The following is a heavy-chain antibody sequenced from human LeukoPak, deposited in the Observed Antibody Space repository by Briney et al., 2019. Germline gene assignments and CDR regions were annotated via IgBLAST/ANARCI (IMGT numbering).Heavy chain of an antibody. J-gene: IGHJ4*02. CDR1: AFTFSSYS. CDR2: ISSSSSYI. Sequence: GGSLRLSCAASAFTFSSYSMNWVRQAPGKGLEWVSSISSSSSYIYYADSVKGRFTISRDNAKNSLYLQMNSLRAEDTAVYYSAREGDSSGWYTNYYFDYWGQGTLVTVSS. V-gene: IGHV3-21*01. CDR3: AREGDSSGWYTNYYFDY. D-gene: IGHD6-19*01.